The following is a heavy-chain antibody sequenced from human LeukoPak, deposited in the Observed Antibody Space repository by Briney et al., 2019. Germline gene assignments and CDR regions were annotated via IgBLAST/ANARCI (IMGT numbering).Heavy chain of an antibody. Sequence: PSVKVSCKASGYTFTRYYMHWVRQAPGQGLEWMGIINPSGGSTSYAQKFQGRVTMTRDTSTSTVYMELSSLRSEDTAVYYCARGSSSGYYYAEHYYYYMDVWGKGTTVTVSS. CDR1: GYTFTRYY. J-gene: IGHJ6*03. CDR2: INPSGGST. D-gene: IGHD3-22*01. V-gene: IGHV1-46*01. CDR3: ARGSSSGYYYAEHYYYYMDV.